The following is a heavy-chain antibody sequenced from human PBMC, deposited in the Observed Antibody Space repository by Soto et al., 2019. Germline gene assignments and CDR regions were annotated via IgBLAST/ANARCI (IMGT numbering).Heavy chain of an antibody. V-gene: IGHV3-23*01. CDR1: GFTFSSYA. D-gene: IGHD1-26*01. CDR3: AKDFEWELLSSYFDY. CDR2: ISGSGGST. Sequence: EVQLLESGGGLVQPGGSLRLSCAASGFTFSSYAMSWVRQAPGKGLEWVSAISGSGGSTYYADSVKGRFTISRDKSKNTPYRQMNTLRAEATAVYYCAKDFEWELLSSYFDYWGQGTLVTVSS. J-gene: IGHJ4*02.